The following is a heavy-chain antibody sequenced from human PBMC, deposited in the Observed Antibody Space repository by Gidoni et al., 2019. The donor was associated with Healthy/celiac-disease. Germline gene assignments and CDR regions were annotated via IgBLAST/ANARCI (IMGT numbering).Heavy chain of an antibody. V-gene: IGHV1-69*06. J-gene: IGHJ6*02. D-gene: IGHD3-10*01. CDR2: IIPIFGTA. CDR1: GGTFSSYA. CDR3: ASNPNSYYYGSGSYPHPIPYYYYGMDV. Sequence: QVQLVQSGAEVKKPGSSVKVSCKASGGTFSSYAISWVRQAPGQGLEWMGGIIPIFGTANYAQKFQGRVTITADKSTSTAYMELSSLRSEDTAVYYCASNPNSYYYGSGSYPHPIPYYYYGMDVWGQGTTVTVSS.